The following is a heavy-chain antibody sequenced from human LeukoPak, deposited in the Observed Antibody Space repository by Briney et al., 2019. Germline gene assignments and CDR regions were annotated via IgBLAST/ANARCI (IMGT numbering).Heavy chain of an antibody. CDR1: FSXYY. CDR2: INHSGST. CDR3: ASTYFDY. V-gene: IGHV4-34*01. Sequence: FSXYYWSWIRQXPGKGLEWIGEINHSGSTNYNPSLKSRVTISVDTSKNQFSLKLSSVTAADTAVYYCASTYFDYWGQGTLVTVSS. J-gene: IGHJ4*02.